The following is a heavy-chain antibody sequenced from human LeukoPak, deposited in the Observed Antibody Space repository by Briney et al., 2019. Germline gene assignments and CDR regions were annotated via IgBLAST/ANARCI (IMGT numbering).Heavy chain of an antibody. CDR2: ISSSSSYT. D-gene: IGHD3-10*01. CDR1: GFTLSTYE. CDR3: ARSRLLWFGDDAFDI. J-gene: IGHJ3*02. Sequence: PGGSLRLSCAASGFTLSTYEMTWVRQAPGKGLEWVSFISSSSSYTNYADSVKGRFTISRDNAKNSLYLQMNSLRAEDTAMYYCARSRLLWFGDDAFDIWGQGTMVTVSS. V-gene: IGHV3-11*06.